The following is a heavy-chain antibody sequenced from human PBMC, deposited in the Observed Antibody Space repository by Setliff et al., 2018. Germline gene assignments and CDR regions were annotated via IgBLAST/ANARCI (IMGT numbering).Heavy chain of an antibody. J-gene: IGHJ4*02. CDR3: AASRAYTGAVEEWFLPKTFDF. Sequence: PSETLSLTCSVYGDSISNYYWNWIRQPAGKGLEWIGRIYVTESTKYNPSLKSRVTLSIDTSKNQFSLKLSSVTAADAALYYCAASRAYTGAVEEWFLPKTFDFWGQGSPVTVSS. CDR2: IYVTEST. CDR1: GDSISNYY. V-gene: IGHV4-4*07. D-gene: IGHD3-10*01.